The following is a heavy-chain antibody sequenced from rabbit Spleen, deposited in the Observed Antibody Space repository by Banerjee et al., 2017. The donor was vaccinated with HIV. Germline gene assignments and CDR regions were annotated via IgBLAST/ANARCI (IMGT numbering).Heavy chain of an antibody. Sequence: QERLVEFGGGLVQPEGTLTLTCKGSELDFSSNYWISWVRQAPGRGLEWIACIDVTKHGNSFYATWAKGRFTISYTSSTTVTLQMYSLTAADAATFLCARDAAGREDFNLSCPGTLVPV. CDR2: IDVTKHGNS. D-gene: IGHD4-2*01. CDR3: ARDAAGREDFNL. V-gene: IGHV1S45*01. J-gene: IGHJ4*01. CDR1: ELDFSSNYW.